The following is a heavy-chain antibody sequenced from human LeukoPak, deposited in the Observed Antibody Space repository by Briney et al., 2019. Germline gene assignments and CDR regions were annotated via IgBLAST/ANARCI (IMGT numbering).Heavy chain of an antibody. CDR2: IKEDGSAK. CDR3: VRAGWELDY. V-gene: IGHV3-7*01. J-gene: IGHJ4*02. CDR1: GFTFNNFW. D-gene: IGHD1-26*01. Sequence: GGSLRLSCAASGFTFNNFWTTWVRQAPGKGLEWVADIKEDGSAKFYVDSVKGRFTISRDNSKNSVYLQMDSLRVEDTAVYYCVRAGWELDYWGQGTLVTVSS.